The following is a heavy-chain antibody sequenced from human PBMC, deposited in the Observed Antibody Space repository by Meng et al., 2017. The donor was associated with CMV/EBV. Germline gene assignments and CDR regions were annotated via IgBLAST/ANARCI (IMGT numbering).Heavy chain of an antibody. CDR1: GGTFSSYA. CDR3: ARGSGAGTTWSYFDY. J-gene: IGHJ4*02. Sequence: QVQLVKFGAEVKKPGSSVKVPCKASGGTFSSYAISWGRQAPGQGLEWMGGIIPIFGTANYAQKFQGRVTITADESTSTAYMELSSLRSEDTAVYYCARGSGAGTTWSYFDYWGQGTLVTVSS. V-gene: IGHV1-69*12. D-gene: IGHD1-7*01. CDR2: IIPIFGTA.